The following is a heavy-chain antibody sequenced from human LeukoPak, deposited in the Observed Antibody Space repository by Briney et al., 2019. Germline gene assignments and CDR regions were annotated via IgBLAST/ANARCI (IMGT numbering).Heavy chain of an antibody. Sequence: SETLSLTCTVSGGSISSGSYYWSWIRQPAGKGLEWIGRIYTSGSTNYNPSLKSRVTISVDTSKNQFSLKLSSVTAADTAVYYCARECGGDCYLIDAFDIWGQGTMATVSS. J-gene: IGHJ3*02. D-gene: IGHD2-21*01. CDR1: GGSISSGSYY. CDR3: ARECGGDCYLIDAFDI. V-gene: IGHV4-61*02. CDR2: IYTSGST.